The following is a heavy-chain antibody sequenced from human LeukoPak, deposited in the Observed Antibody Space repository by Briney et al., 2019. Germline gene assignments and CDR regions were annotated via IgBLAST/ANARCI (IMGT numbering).Heavy chain of an antibody. D-gene: IGHD3-10*01. Sequence: ASVKVSCKASGYTFTSYDINWVRQATGQGLEWMGWMNPNSGNTGYAQKFQGRVTMTRNTSISTAYVELSSLRSEDTAVYYCARGRRFGGLWTADGGFDPWGQETLVTVSS. CDR2: MNPNSGNT. V-gene: IGHV1-8*01. J-gene: IGHJ5*02. CDR1: GYTFTSYD. CDR3: ARGRRFGGLWTADGGFDP.